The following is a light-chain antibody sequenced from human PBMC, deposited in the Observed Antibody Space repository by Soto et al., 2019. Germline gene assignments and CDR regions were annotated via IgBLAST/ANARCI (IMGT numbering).Light chain of an antibody. CDR1: QTVSSS. CDR2: EAA. J-gene: IGKJ4*01. V-gene: IGKV3-11*01. CDR3: QQHINLPLT. Sequence: EIVLTQSPATLSLSPGERATLSCRASQTVSSSLAWYQQKPGQAPRLLIYEAANRATGIPARFSGSGSGADFTLTISSLEHEDFALYYCQQHINLPLTFGGGTKVEIK.